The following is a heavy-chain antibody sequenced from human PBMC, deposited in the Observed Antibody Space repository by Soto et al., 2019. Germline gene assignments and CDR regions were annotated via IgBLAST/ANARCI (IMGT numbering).Heavy chain of an antibody. Sequence: QLQLQESGPGLVKPSETLSLTCTVSGGSISSSSYYWGWIRQPPGKGLEGIGSIYHSGRTYYNPSLKSRVTISVDTSKNQFSRKLSSVTAADTAVYYCARTYGDYGKDDAFDIWGQVTMVTVSS. CDR1: GGSISSSSYY. CDR2: IYHSGRT. CDR3: ARTYGDYGKDDAFDI. D-gene: IGHD4-17*01. J-gene: IGHJ3*02. V-gene: IGHV4-39*01.